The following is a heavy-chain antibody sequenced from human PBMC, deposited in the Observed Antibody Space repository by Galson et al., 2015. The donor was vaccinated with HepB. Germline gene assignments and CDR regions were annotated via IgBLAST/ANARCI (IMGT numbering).Heavy chain of an antibody. CDR3: ARASVSSVRGVIIRYFDY. V-gene: IGHV3-48*04. CDR1: GLTFSSYS. CDR2: ISSSSSTI. Sequence: SLRLSCAASGLTFSSYSMNWVRQAPGKGLEWVSYISSSSSTIYYADSVKGRFTISRDNAKNSLYLQMNSLRAEDTAVYYCARASVSSVRGVIIRYFDYWGQGTLVTVSS. J-gene: IGHJ4*02. D-gene: IGHD3-10*01.